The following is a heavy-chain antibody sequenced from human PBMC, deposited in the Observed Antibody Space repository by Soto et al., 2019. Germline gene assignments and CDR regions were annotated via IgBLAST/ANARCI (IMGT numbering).Heavy chain of an antibody. CDR2: FDPEDGET. CDR1: GYTLTELS. Sequence: GASVKVSCKVSGYTLTELSMHWVRQAPGKGLEWMGGFDPEDGETIYAQKFQGRVTMTEDTSTDTAYMELSSLRSEDTAVYYCATDPIVVVAAVKKFDYWGQGTLVTVSS. D-gene: IGHD2-15*01. CDR3: ATDPIVVVAAVKKFDY. J-gene: IGHJ4*02. V-gene: IGHV1-24*01.